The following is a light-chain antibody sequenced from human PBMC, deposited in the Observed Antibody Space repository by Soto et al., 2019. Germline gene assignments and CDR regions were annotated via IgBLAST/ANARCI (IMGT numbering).Light chain of an antibody. J-gene: IGKJ1*01. Sequence: EIVLTQSPATLSLSPGERATLSCRASESVTSYLAWYQQKPGQAPRLLISGVSNRATGTPDRFSGSGSGTEFTLTISSLQPDDFATYYCQQYNSYSWTFGQGTKVDIK. CDR2: GVS. CDR3: QQYNSYSWT. CDR1: ESVTSY. V-gene: IGKV3-11*01.